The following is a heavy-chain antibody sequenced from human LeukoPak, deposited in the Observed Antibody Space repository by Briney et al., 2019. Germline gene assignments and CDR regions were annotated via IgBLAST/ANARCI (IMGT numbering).Heavy chain of an antibody. J-gene: IGHJ2*01. Sequence: ASVKVSCKVSGYTLTELSMHWVRQAPGKGLEWMGGFDPEDGETIYAQKFQGRATMTEDTSTDTAYMELSSLRSEDTAVYYCATGVGATPHWYFDLWGRGTLVTVSS. CDR2: FDPEDGET. CDR3: ATGVGATPHWYFDL. V-gene: IGHV1-24*01. CDR1: GYTLTELS. D-gene: IGHD1-26*01.